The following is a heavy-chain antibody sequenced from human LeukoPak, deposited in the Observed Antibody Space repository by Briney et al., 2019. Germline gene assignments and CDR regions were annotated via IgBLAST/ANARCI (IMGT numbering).Heavy chain of an antibody. CDR3: ARSVPPEDV. Sequence: SETLSLTCTVSGGSVSSDYYAWSWIRQTPGKGLEWIGYIFYSGDTYYNPSRKSRITIPVDSSKNQFSLKLNSVTAADTAVYYCARSVPPEDVWGQGTTVIVSS. V-gene: IGHV4-30-4*01. CDR1: GGSVSSDYYA. CDR2: IFYSGDT. J-gene: IGHJ6*02. D-gene: IGHD3-10*02.